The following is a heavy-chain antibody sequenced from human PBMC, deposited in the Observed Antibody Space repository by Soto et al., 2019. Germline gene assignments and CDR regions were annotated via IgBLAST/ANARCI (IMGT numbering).Heavy chain of an antibody. CDR3: AREGGNYYGDSGYYGY. CDR1: GFTFSNNY. Sequence: AGGSLRLSCAASGFTFSNNYMSWVRQAPGKGLVWVSLIDSGGGRTYYADSVKGRFTISRDNSKNTLYLQINNLRAEDTAVYFCAREGGNYYGDSGYYGYWGQGTLVTVSS. D-gene: IGHD3-22*01. CDR2: IDSGGGRT. V-gene: IGHV3-53*01. J-gene: IGHJ4*02.